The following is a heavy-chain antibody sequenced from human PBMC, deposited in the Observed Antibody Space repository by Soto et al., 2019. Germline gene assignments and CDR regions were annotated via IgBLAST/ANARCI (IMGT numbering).Heavy chain of an antibody. D-gene: IGHD4-17*01. V-gene: IGHV3-23*01. CDR2: ISGSGGST. J-gene: IGHJ4*02. CDR3: AKDRDDYGGNCFDY. Sequence: GGSLRLSCAASGFTFSSHAMSWVRQAPGKGLEWVSAISGSGGSTYYADSVKGRFTISRDNSKNTLYLQMNSLRAEDTAVYYCAKDRDDYGGNCFDYWGQGTLVTVSS. CDR1: GFTFSSHA.